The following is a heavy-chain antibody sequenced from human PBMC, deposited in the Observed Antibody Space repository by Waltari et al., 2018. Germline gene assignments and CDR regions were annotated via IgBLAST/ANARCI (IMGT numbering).Heavy chain of an antibody. CDR1: GCALSSYW. CDR3: ARGLSSAFDI. J-gene: IGHJ3*02. Sequence: EVQLVESGGGLVQPGGSLRLSCAASGCALSSYWMNWVRQAPGKGLEWVANIKQDGSEKYYVDSVKGRFTISRDNAKNSLYLQMNSLRAEDTAVYYCARGLSSAFDIWGQGTMVTVSS. CDR2: IKQDGSEK. V-gene: IGHV3-7*01.